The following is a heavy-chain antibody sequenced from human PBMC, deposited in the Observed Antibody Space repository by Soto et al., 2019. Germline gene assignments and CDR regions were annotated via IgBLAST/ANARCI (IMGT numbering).Heavy chain of an antibody. Sequence: EVQLVESGGGLVQPGKALRLSCAASGFTFSKYWMHWVRQAPGKGPVWVSYISGDGTTTDYADSVKGRFTISRDNAKNTLYLQMDSLRVEDRAVYYCAIPDCTNDGCLEAAVTVGGALEYWGQGAKVTVTS. D-gene: IGHD2-8*01. CDR1: GFTFSKYW. V-gene: IGHV3-74*01. CDR2: ISGDGTTT. J-gene: IGHJ4*02. CDR3: AIPDCTNDGCLEAAVTVGGALEY.